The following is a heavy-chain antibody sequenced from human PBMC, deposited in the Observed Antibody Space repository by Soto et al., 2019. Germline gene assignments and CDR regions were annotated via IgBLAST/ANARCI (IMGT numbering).Heavy chain of an antibody. J-gene: IGHJ6*03. CDR3: ARGPVAGSGSNYYFQDV. CDR1: GGSFSGYY. V-gene: IGHV4-34*01. CDR2: INHSGST. D-gene: IGHD6-19*01. Sequence: SETLSLTCAVYGGSFSGYYWSWIRQPPGKGLEWIGEINHSGSTNYNPSLKSRVTISVDTSKNQFSLKLSSVTAADTAVYYCARGPVAGSGSNYYFQDVWGKGTTVTVSS.